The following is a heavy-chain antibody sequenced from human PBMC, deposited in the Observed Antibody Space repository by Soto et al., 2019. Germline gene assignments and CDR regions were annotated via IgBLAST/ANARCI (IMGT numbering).Heavy chain of an antibody. CDR2: IFYSGNT. Sequence: SETLSLTCTVSGGSVSSDTYYWSWIRQPPGKGLEWIGYIFYSGNTDYNPSLKSRVTLSVDTSKNQFSLKLSSVTAADTAVYYCARGMAEEQIFYYFDYWGQGALVTVSS. CDR1: GGSVSSDTYY. D-gene: IGHD3-9*01. V-gene: IGHV4-61*01. CDR3: ARGMAEEQIFYYFDY. J-gene: IGHJ4*02.